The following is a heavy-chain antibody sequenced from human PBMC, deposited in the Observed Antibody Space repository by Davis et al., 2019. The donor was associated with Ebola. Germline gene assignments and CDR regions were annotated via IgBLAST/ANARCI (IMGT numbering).Heavy chain of an antibody. Sequence: SVKVSCKVTAGTFRSYALSWVRQAPGQGLEWMGGIVPMFGTPNYAHKFEGRVTMTEDTSTHTAYMELSSLRSDDSAVYYCAAGGSRGGFDVWGQGTMVTVS. CDR2: IVPMFGTP. CDR1: AGTFRSYA. V-gene: IGHV1-69*06. D-gene: IGHD1-26*01. J-gene: IGHJ3*01. CDR3: AAGGSRGGFDV.